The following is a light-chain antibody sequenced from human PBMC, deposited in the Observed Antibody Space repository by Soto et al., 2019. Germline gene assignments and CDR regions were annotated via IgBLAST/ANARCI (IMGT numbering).Light chain of an antibody. CDR3: YCTADNTEF. Sequence: SYELTQPSSVSVSPGQTARITCSGDVLTKEYARWLQQKPGQAPVVIIYKDTERPSGIPERFSGSTSGATVTLTISGAHVDDEADYYCYCTADNTEFFGGGTQLTVL. CDR2: KDT. V-gene: IGLV3-27*01. CDR1: VLTKEY. J-gene: IGLJ2*01.